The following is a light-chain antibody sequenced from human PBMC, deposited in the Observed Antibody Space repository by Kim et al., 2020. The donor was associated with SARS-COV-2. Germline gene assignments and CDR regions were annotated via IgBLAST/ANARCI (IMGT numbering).Light chain of an antibody. Sequence: DIQMTQSPSSVSASVGDRVTITCRASQGIGKWLAWYQKKPGKAPKFLIYAASSLQSGVPSRFSGSGSGTDFTLTTSSLQPEDFAPYYCQQANSFPWTFGQGTKVDIK. CDR3: QQANSFPWT. V-gene: IGKV1-12*01. CDR1: QGIGKW. CDR2: AAS. J-gene: IGKJ1*01.